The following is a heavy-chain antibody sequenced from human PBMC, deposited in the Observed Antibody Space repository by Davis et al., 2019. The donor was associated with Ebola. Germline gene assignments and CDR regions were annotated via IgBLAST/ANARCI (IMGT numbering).Heavy chain of an antibody. V-gene: IGHV3-23*01. D-gene: IGHD3-3*01. CDR2: ISGTGSTT. Sequence: GESLKISCEASGFTFSSYAMSWVRQAPVKGLEWVSTISGTGSTTYYADSVKGRFTISRDNSKNTLYLQMNSLRAEDTAVYYCARDGLTYYDFWSGYWDYWGQGTLVTVSS. CDR1: GFTFSSYA. J-gene: IGHJ4*02. CDR3: ARDGLTYYDFWSGYWDY.